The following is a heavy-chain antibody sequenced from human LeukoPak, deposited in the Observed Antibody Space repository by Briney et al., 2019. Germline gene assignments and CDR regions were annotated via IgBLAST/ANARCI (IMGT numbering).Heavy chain of an antibody. V-gene: IGHV4-59*01. J-gene: IGHJ4*02. CDR1: RGSIRSYY. CDR3: VRVRVSSGSHPWYFDY. CDR2: IYYSGST. Sequence: SETLSLTCTVSRGSIRSYYWSRIRQPPGQGLEWIGYIYYSGSTDYNPSLKSRVNISVDTSKNQFSLKLSSVTAADTAVYYCVRVRVSSGSHPWYFDYWGQGTLVTVSS. D-gene: IGHD3-22*01.